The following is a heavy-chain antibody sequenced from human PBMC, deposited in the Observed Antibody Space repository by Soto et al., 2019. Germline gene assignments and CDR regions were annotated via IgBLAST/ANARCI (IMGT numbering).Heavy chain of an antibody. D-gene: IGHD4-17*01. J-gene: IGHJ4*02. CDR3: ATMISVTNHFDY. Sequence: QVQLQESGPGLVKPSQTLSLTCTVSGGSISSGAYYWSWIRQHPGKGLEWIGYIFYSGTTNYNPSLRSRVTISVDTSKNQFSLKLSSMTAADTAVYYCATMISVTNHFDYWGQGTLVTVSS. CDR2: IFYSGTT. V-gene: IGHV4-31*03. CDR1: GGSISSGAYY.